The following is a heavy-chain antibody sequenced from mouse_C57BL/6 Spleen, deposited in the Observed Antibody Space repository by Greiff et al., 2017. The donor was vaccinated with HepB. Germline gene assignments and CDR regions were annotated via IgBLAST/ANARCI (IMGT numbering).Heavy chain of an antibody. J-gene: IGHJ2*01. CDR2: IDPETGGT. CDR3: TRSWDGYDY. D-gene: IGHD4-1*01. CDR1: GYTFTDYE. Sequence: QVQLQQSGAELVRPGASVTLSCKASGYTFTDYEMHWVKQTPVHGLEWIGAIDPETGGTAYNQKFKGKAILTADKSSSTAYMELRSLTSEDSAVDYCTRSWDGYDYWGQGTTRTVSS. V-gene: IGHV1-15*01.